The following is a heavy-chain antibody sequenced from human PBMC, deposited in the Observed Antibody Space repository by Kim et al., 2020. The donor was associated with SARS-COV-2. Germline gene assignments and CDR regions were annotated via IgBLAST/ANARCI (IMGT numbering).Heavy chain of an antibody. Sequence: KFQGRVTITADESTSTAYMELSSLRSEDTAVYYCARGRYYDFWSGYYFDYWGQGTLVTVSS. J-gene: IGHJ4*02. V-gene: IGHV1-69*01. CDR3: ARGRYYDFWSGYYFDY. D-gene: IGHD3-3*01.